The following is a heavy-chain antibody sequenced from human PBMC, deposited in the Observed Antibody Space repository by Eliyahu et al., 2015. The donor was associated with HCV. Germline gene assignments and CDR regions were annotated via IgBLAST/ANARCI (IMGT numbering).Heavy chain of an antibody. V-gene: IGHV2-5*02. CDR3: AHSPLEVRALEGGYYGMDV. Sequence: QITLKESGPTLVKPTQTLTLTCTFSGFSLSTSGVGVGWIRQPPGKALEWLALIYWDDDKRYSPSLKSRLTITKDTSKNQVVLTMTNMDPVDTATYYCAHSPLEVRALEGGYYGMDVWGQGTTVTVSS. D-gene: IGHD3-10*01. CDR1: GFSLSTSGVG. J-gene: IGHJ6*02. CDR2: IYWDDDK.